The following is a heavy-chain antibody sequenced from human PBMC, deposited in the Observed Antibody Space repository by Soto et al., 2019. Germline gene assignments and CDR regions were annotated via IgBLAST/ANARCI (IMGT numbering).Heavy chain of an antibody. Sequence: PSETLSLTCTVSGGSISSGGYYWSWIRQHPGKGLEWIGYIYYSGSTYYNPSLKSRVTISVDTSKNQFSLKLSSVTAADTAVYYCARDDRAYCGGDCYSDDAFDIWGQGTMDTVSS. V-gene: IGHV4-31*03. CDR2: IYYSGST. J-gene: IGHJ3*02. CDR3: ARDDRAYCGGDCYSDDAFDI. D-gene: IGHD2-21*02. CDR1: GGSISSGGYY.